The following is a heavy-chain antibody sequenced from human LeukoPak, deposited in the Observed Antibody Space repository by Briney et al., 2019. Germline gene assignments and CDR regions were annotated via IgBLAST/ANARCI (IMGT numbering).Heavy chain of an antibody. CDR2: INHSGST. CDR1: GGSFNNYY. J-gene: IGHJ4*02. V-gene: IGHV4-34*01. D-gene: IGHD5-12*01. Sequence: SETLSLTCAVYGGSFNNYYWSWIRQPPGKGLEWIGEINHSGSTNYNPSLKSRVTISIDTSKNQFSLKLSSVTAADTAVYYCARTISGYGFDYWGQGTLVTVSS. CDR3: ARTISGYGFDY.